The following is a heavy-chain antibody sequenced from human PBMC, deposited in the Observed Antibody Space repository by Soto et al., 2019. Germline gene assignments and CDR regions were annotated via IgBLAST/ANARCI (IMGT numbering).Heavy chain of an antibody. CDR3: ARDDGLSSTNVKAFDI. J-gene: IGHJ3*02. D-gene: IGHD2-2*01. Sequence: PGGSLRLSCAASGFTFSRYYMNWVRQAPGKGLEWVSSISTTSTYTHYADSLKGRFAISRDNAKKLLYLQMDSPRAEDTAVYYCARDDGLSSTNVKAFDIWGQGTKVTVSS. CDR2: ISTTSTYT. CDR1: GFTFSRYY. V-gene: IGHV3-21*01.